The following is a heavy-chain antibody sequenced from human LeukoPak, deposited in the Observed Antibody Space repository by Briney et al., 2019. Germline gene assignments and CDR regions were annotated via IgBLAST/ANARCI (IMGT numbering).Heavy chain of an antibody. CDR1: GYTFTSYY. V-gene: IGHV1-46*01. J-gene: IGHJ4*02. Sequence: ASVKVSCKASGYTFTSYYMHWVRQAPGQGLEWMGIINPSGGSTSYAQKFQGRVTMTRDTSISTAYMELSRLRSDDTAVYYCARLRRYGSGARYYFDYWGQGTLVTVSS. D-gene: IGHD3-10*01. CDR3: ARLRRYGSGARYYFDY. CDR2: INPSGGST.